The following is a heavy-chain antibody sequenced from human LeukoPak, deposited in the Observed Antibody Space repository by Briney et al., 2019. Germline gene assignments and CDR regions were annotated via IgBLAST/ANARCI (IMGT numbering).Heavy chain of an antibody. V-gene: IGHV1-8*01. CDR3: ARALRYFSHYYGMDV. J-gene: IGHJ6*02. D-gene: IGHD3-9*01. CDR2: MYPNSGNT. Sequence: ASVKVSCKASGYTFTSYDIKWVRQATGQGLEWMGLMYPNSGNTGYAQKFQGRVTITRNTSKSTAYMELSSLRSEDTAVYYCARALRYFSHYYGMDVWGQGTTVTVSS. CDR1: GYTFTSYD.